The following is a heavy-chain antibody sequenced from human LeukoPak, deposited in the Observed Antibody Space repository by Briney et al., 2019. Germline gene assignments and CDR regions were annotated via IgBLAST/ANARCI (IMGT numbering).Heavy chain of an antibody. J-gene: IGHJ4*02. CDR3: ATDESWNDC. D-gene: IGHD1-1*01. V-gene: IGHV3-21*01. Sequence: PGGSLRLSCAASGFTFSSYAMSWVRQAPGKGLEWVSAISGSGSYIYYADSVKGRFTISRDNAKNSLFLQMNSLRAEDTAVYYCATDESWNDCWGQGTLVTVSS. CDR1: GFTFSSYA. CDR2: ISGSGSYI.